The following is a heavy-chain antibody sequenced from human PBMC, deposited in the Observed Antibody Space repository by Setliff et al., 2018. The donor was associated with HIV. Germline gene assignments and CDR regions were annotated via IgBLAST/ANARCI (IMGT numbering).Heavy chain of an antibody. V-gene: IGHV4-4*02. D-gene: IGHD3-22*01. CDR3: ARGPNLLTHYYDSSGYAVGYSDH. J-gene: IGHJ4*02. CDR1: GGSISDNNW. Sequence: SETLSLTCAVSGGSISDNNWWSWVRQPPGKGLEWIGEIFHSGSTNYNPSLKSRVTILVDKSKNQLSLRLSSVTAADTAVYYCARGPNLLTHYYDSSGYAVGYSDHWGQGTLVTVSS. CDR2: IFHSGST.